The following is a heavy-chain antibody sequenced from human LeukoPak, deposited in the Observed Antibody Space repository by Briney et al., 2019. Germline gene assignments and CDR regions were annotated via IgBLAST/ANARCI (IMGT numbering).Heavy chain of an antibody. Sequence: GGSLRLSCAASGFTVSSNYMSWVRQAPGKGLEWVSVIYSGGSTYYADSVKGRFTISRDNPKNTLYLQMNSLRAEDTAVYYCAKDFKKGIAVAGTGYFDYWGQGTLVTVSS. CDR3: AKDFKKGIAVAGTGYFDY. CDR2: IYSGGST. J-gene: IGHJ4*02. V-gene: IGHV3-53*05. D-gene: IGHD6-19*01. CDR1: GFTVSSNY.